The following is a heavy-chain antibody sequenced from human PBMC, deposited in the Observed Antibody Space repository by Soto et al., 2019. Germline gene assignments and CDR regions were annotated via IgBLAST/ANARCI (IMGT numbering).Heavy chain of an antibody. V-gene: IGHV1-2*04. CDR2: INPNGGVT. Sequence: QVQLVQSGAEVKKPGASVTVSCRSSGDTFNDYYIHWVRQAPGQGLEWMGWINPNGGVTKYAQKFQGWVSMTRDTSIRTVYMQLSKLRSDVTAVYYGARESGGATATLDYYYFYMDVWGTGTTVTVSS. CDR3: ARESGGATATLDYYYFYMDV. D-gene: IGHD5-12*01. J-gene: IGHJ6*03. CDR1: GDTFNDYY.